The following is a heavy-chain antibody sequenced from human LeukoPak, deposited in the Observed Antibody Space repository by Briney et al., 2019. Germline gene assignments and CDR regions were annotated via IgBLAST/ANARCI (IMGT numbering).Heavy chain of an antibody. CDR3: ARRALYWVIYC. Sequence: PSQTLSLTCTVSGGSISSDNYYWSCIPQPSGKGLEWIGRIYTSGSTDYNPSLKIRVTVSIDTSKNQLSLKLTSVTAADTSVYFWARRALYWVIYCWGQGTLVTVAS. V-gene: IGHV4-61*02. CDR1: GGSISSDNYY. CDR2: IYTSGST. D-gene: IGHD2-8*02. J-gene: IGHJ4*02.